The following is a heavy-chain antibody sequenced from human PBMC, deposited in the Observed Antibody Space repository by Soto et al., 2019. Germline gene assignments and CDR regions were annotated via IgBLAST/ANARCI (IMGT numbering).Heavy chain of an antibody. J-gene: IGHJ4*02. CDR3: ARELTGPYGLIDS. V-gene: IGHV3-21*05. D-gene: IGHD3-3*01. CDR1: GFSFSDYS. Sequence: GGSLRLSCAASGFSFSDYSMNWARQAPGKGLEWISHISSSGSYIFYADSVKGRFTVSRDNAKNSLFLQMNSLRAEDSAVYYCARELTGPYGLIDSWGQGTQVTVSS. CDR2: ISSSGSYI.